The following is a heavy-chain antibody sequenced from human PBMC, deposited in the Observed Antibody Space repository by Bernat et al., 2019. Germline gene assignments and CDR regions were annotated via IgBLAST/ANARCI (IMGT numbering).Heavy chain of an antibody. CDR2: MSWNSVTI. D-gene: IGHD6-13*01. Sequence: EVQLVESGGGLVQPGRSLRLSCAASGFTFDDYAMYWVRQVPGKGLEWVSGMSWNSVTITYADSVNGRFTISRDNAKNSLYLQMNSLRAEDTAFYYCSKAVAAAVSDAFDIWGQGTMVTVSS. J-gene: IGHJ3*02. CDR3: SKAVAAAVSDAFDI. V-gene: IGHV3-9*01. CDR1: GFTFDDYA.